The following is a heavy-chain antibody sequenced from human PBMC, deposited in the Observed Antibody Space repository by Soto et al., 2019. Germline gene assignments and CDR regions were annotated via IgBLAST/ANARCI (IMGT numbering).Heavy chain of an antibody. CDR3: ARDGSTVTSNNWFDP. CDR2: LYSGGST. J-gene: IGHJ5*02. V-gene: IGHV3-66*01. Sequence: EVQLVESGGGLVQPGGSLRLSCAASGFTVSSSYMSWVRQAPGKGLEWVSVLYSGGSTYYADSVKGRFTISRDNSKNTLYLQMNSLRAEDTAVYYCARDGSTVTSNNWFDPWGHGTLVTVSS. D-gene: IGHD4-17*01. CDR1: GFTVSSSY.